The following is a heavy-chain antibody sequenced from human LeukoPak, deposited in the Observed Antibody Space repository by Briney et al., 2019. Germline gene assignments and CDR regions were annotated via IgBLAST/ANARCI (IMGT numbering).Heavy chain of an antibody. D-gene: IGHD3-16*02. CDR1: GYTFTSYY. CDR2: ISPSGDST. Sequence: ASVKVSCKASGYTFTSYYIHWVRQAPGQGLEWMGIISPSGDSTTYAQKFQGRVTMTRDTSTSTVYMELSSLRSDDTAVYYCARDMITFGGVIAPYDYWGQGTLVTVSS. CDR3: ARDMITFGGVIAPYDY. V-gene: IGHV1-46*01. J-gene: IGHJ4*02.